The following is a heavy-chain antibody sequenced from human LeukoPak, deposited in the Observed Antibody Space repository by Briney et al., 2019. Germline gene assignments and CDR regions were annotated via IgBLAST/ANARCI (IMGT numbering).Heavy chain of an antibody. D-gene: IGHD1/OR15-1a*01. Sequence: ASVKVSCKASGYTFTSYDINWVRQATGQGLEWMGWMNPNSGNTGYAQKFRGRVTMTRNTSISTAYMELSSLTSEDTAVYYCARFSSGTPAVRLDYWGQGTLVTVFS. V-gene: IGHV1-8*01. J-gene: IGHJ4*02. CDR2: MNPNSGNT. CDR1: GYTFTSYD. CDR3: ARFSSGTPAVRLDY.